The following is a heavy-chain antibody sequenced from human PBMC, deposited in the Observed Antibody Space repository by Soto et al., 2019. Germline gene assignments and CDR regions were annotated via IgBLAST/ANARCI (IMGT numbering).Heavy chain of an antibody. J-gene: IGHJ5*02. CDR2: INPSGGST. CDR3: ARDLAAAGLEPYNWFDP. Sequence: ASVNVSCKSSGYTFTSYDIHWVRQAPGQGLEWMGIINPSGGSTIYAQKFQGRVTMTRDTSTSTVYMELSSLRSEDTAVYYCARDLAAAGLEPYNWFDPWGQGTLVTVSS. CDR1: GYTFTSYD. V-gene: IGHV1-46*01. D-gene: IGHD6-13*01.